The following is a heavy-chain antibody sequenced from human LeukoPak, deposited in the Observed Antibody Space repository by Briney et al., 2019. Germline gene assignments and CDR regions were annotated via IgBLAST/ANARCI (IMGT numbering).Heavy chain of an antibody. CDR2: IYHSGST. CDR3: ASLYYYDSSGQITLDYYYYMDV. CDR1: GYSISSGYY. V-gene: IGHV4-38-2*02. Sequence: PSETLSLTCTVSGYSISSGYYWGWIRQPPGKGLEWIGSIYHSGSTYYNPSLKSRVTISVDTSKNQFSLKLSSVTAADTAVYYCASLYYYDSSGQITLDYYYYMDVWGKGTTVTVSS. D-gene: IGHD3-22*01. J-gene: IGHJ6*03.